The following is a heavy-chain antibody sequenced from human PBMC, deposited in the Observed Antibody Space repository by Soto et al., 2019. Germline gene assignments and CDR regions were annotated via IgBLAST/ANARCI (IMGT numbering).Heavy chain of an antibody. Sequence: ASVKVSCKASGGTFSSYSISWVRQAPGQGLEWMGGIIPIFGTANYAQKFQGRVTITADKSTSTAYMELSSLRSEDTAVYYCARNLRDTIFGVVINPFDPWGQGTLVTVSS. CDR2: IIPIFGTA. J-gene: IGHJ5*02. CDR1: GGTFSSYS. V-gene: IGHV1-69*06. D-gene: IGHD3-3*01. CDR3: ARNLRDTIFGVVINPFDP.